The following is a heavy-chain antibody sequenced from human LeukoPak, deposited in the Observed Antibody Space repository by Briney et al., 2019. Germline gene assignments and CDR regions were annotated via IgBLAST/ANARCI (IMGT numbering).Heavy chain of an antibody. V-gene: IGHV1-46*01. Sequence: ASVKVSCKASGYTFTSYYMHWVRQAPGQGLEWMGIINPSGGSTSYAQKFQGRVTMTRDTSTSTVYVELSSLRSEDTAVYYCARGGRSTWSKPYYFDYWGQGTLVTVSS. CDR1: GYTFTSYY. J-gene: IGHJ4*02. D-gene: IGHD1-14*01. CDR2: INPSGGST. CDR3: ARGGRSTWSKPYYFDY.